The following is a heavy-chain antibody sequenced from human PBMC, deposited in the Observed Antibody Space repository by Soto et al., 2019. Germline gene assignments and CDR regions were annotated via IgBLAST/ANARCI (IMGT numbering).Heavy chain of an antibody. CDR1: GLNFSDYA. Sequence: EVQLLESGGDLVQPGGSLRLSCAASGLNFSDYAMTWVRQAPGKGRDWRSSVSNRGDITYYADSVKGRVTISSDNSKNTLFMHINSLRAEHTALSYCARGDRGGSGSPAIYYYSGLEVWGQGPRVTVSS. CDR3: ARGDRGGSGSPAIYYYSGLEV. J-gene: IGHJ6*02. V-gene: IGHV3-23*01. D-gene: IGHD3-10*01. CDR2: VSNRGDIT.